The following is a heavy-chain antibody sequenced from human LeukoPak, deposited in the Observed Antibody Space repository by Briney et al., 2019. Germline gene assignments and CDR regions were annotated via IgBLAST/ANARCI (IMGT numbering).Heavy chain of an antibody. Sequence: SATLSLTCTVSADFITSTNYYWNWIRQPAGKGLEWIGRAFPGGHLQTSGNIEYNPSLTGRVTISADTSKKQISLTLYSVTAADTAVYFCARGRLNGYDSWGQGTRVTVSS. CDR2: AFPGGHLQTSGNI. CDR1: ADFITSTNYY. J-gene: IGHJ5*02. D-gene: IGHD3-3*01. CDR3: ARGRLNGYDS. V-gene: IGHV4-61*02.